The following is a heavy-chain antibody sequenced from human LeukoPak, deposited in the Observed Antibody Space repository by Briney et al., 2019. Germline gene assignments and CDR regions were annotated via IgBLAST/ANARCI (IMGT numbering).Heavy chain of an antibody. CDR1: GGSISNYY. Sequence: PSETLSLTCTVSGGSISNYYWTFIRQPPGKELEWIGYINYSGKTFYNPSLKSRLTISIDTPSNQFSLKLTSVIAADTAVYFCARVSTNGLSNWFGPWGQGTLVTVAS. V-gene: IGHV4-59*01. J-gene: IGHJ5*02. D-gene: IGHD2-8*01. CDR2: INYSGKT. CDR3: ARVSTNGLSNWFGP.